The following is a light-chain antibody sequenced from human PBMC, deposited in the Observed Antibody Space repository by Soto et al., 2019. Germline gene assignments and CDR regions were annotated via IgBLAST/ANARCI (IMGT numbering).Light chain of an antibody. V-gene: IGKV1-5*01. CDR1: QSISSL. J-gene: IGKJ2*01. Sequence: DIQMTQSPSTLSASVGDRVTITCRASQSISSLLAWYQQKPGKAPKLLIYDASSLESGVPSRFSGSGSGTEFTLTISSLQPDDFATYYCQQYNSYSRYTFGQGTKLEIK. CDR3: QQYNSYSRYT. CDR2: DAS.